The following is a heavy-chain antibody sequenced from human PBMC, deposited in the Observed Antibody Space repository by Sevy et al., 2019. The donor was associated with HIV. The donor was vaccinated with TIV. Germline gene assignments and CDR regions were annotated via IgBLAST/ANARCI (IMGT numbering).Heavy chain of an antibody. J-gene: IGHJ3*02. Sequence: GGSLRLSCAASGFTFSSYWMSWVRQAPGKGLEWVANIKQDGSEKYYVDSVKGRFTISRDNAKNSLYLQMNSLRAEDTAVYYWARDGGVGDIVATVFGDAFDIWGQGTMVTVSS. CDR3: ARDGGVGDIVATVFGDAFDI. D-gene: IGHD5-12*01. V-gene: IGHV3-7*01. CDR1: GFTFSSYW. CDR2: IKQDGSEK.